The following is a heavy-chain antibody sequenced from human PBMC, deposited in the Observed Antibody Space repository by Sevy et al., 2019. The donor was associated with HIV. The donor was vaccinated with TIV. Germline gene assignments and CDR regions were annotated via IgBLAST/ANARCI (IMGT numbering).Heavy chain of an antibody. J-gene: IGHJ3*02. CDR3: ARGSTYYYDDSGYSTRGDAFDI. V-gene: IGHV3-53*01. CDR1: GFTVSSNY. Sequence: GGSLRLSCAASGFTVSSNYMTWVRQAPGKGLEWVSVIYTGGRTYYAEHVKGGFTFSRDNSKNTVYLRMNSLRAEDTAVYYCARGSTYYYDDSGYSTRGDAFDIWGQGTMVTVSS. D-gene: IGHD3-22*01. CDR2: IYTGGRT.